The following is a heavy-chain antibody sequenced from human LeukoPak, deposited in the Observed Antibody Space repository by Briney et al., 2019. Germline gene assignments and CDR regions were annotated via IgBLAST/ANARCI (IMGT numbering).Heavy chain of an antibody. V-gene: IGHV4-34*01. CDR1: GESFSGYY. CDR3: ARGVARTYYSDTSGYAAADY. Sequence: SETLSLTCAVYGESFSGYYWSWIRQPPGKGLEWIGEINHSGSTNYDPSLKSRVTISVDTSKNQFSLKLSSVTAADTAVYYCARGVARTYYSDTSGYAAADYWGQGTLVTVSS. CDR2: INHSGST. D-gene: IGHD3-22*01. J-gene: IGHJ4*02.